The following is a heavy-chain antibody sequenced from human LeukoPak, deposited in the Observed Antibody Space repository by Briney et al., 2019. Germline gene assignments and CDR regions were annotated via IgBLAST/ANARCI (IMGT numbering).Heavy chain of an antibody. CDR2: VKSKNDGGTT. Sequence: GGSLRLSCAASGFTFSNAWMSWVRQAPGKGLEWVGRVKSKNDGGTTDYAAPVKGRFTISRDDSKSTVYLQMNSLEIEDTAVYYCSRNADHDWWGQGTLVTVSS. CDR1: GFTFSNAW. D-gene: IGHD1-14*01. V-gene: IGHV3-15*01. J-gene: IGHJ4*02. CDR3: SRNADHDW.